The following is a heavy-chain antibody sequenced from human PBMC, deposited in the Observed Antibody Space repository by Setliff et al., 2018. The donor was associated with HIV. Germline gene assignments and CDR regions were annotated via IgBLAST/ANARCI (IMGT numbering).Heavy chain of an antibody. J-gene: IGHJ5*02. V-gene: IGHV1-18*01. D-gene: IGHD6-19*01. Sequence: ASVKVSCKASGYTFISYGIRWVRQAPGQGLEWIGWISTYNGKTNYAQKVQGRVTMTRDAFTSTAYMEMSSLRSDDTAVYYCARDLERYSSQSGSGPWGQGTLVTVSS. CDR3: ARDLERYSSQSGSGP. CDR1: GYTFISYG. CDR2: ISTYNGKT.